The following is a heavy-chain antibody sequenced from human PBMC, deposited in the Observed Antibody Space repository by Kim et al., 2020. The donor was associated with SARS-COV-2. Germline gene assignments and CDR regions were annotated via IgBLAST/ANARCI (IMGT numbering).Heavy chain of an antibody. Sequence: STDSNPPLKSPVTISLDTSKNQFSLKLSSVTAADTAIYYCARVSNGGNDYWGQGALVTVSS. CDR3: ARVSNGGNDY. D-gene: IGHD4-4*01. J-gene: IGHJ4*02. CDR2: ST. V-gene: IGHV4-59*01.